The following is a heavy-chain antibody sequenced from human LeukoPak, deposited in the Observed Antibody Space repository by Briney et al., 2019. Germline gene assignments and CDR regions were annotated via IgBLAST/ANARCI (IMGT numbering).Heavy chain of an antibody. Sequence: ASVGVSCKASGGTFSSYAISWVGQAPGQGLEWMGGIIPIFGTANYAQKFQGRVTITTDESTSTAYMELSSLRSEDTAVYYCARGEYILTGYYDYWFDPWGQGTLVTVSS. CDR1: GGTFSSYA. D-gene: IGHD3-9*01. J-gene: IGHJ5*02. CDR2: IIPIFGTA. V-gene: IGHV1-69*05. CDR3: ARGEYILTGYYDYWFDP.